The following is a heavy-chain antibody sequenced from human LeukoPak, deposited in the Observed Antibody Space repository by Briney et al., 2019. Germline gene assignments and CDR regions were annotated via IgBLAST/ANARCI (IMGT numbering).Heavy chain of an antibody. CDR3: VTDIRSGWRNY. Sequence: ASVKVSCKVSGYSLSEVSTHWVRQAPGKGLEGMGGFDPEDGEAIYAQKVQGRLTMTEDTSTDTAFMELRSLKSEDTAVYYCVTDIRSGWRNYWGQGTLITVSS. CDR2: FDPEDGEA. J-gene: IGHJ4*02. D-gene: IGHD6-19*01. CDR1: GYSLSEVS. V-gene: IGHV1-24*01.